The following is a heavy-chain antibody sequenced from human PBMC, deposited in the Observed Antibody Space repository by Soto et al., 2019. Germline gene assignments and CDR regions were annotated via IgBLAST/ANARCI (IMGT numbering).Heavy chain of an antibody. V-gene: IGHV1-69*06. CDR3: ARSPGVFDY. CDR2: HVPVFVTS. CDR1: GGTFSSLA. Sequence: QVQLVQSGAEVKKPGSSVKVSCKASGGTFSSLAISWVRQAPGQGLEWMGGHVPVFVTSNYAQKFQDRVTITADKSTSTSYMELSSLRSEDTAVYYCARSPGVFDYWGQGTLVTVSS. J-gene: IGHJ4*02. D-gene: IGHD3-10*01.